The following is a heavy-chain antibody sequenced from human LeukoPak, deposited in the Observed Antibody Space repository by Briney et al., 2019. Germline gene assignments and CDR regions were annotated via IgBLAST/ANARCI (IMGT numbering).Heavy chain of an antibody. J-gene: IGHJ5*02. CDR1: GDSISSGRSY. D-gene: IGHD2-2*01. V-gene: IGHV4-61*02. CDR2: IHSTGGT. Sequence: PSQTLSLNCTVSGDSISSGRSYWSWIRQPAGKGLEWIGRIHSTGGTEYYPSLKRRVTISVDTAKNQFSLKLTSVTAADSAVYYCAREGASWGFTWGQGTLVTVSS. CDR3: AREGASWGFT.